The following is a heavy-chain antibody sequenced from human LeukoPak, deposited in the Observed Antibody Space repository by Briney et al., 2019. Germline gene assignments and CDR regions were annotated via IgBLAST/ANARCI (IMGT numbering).Heavy chain of an antibody. J-gene: IGHJ6*02. D-gene: IGHD3-22*01. V-gene: IGHV4-39*07. CDR2: IYYSGST. CDR1: GGSISSSSYY. Sequence: SETLSLTCTVSGGSISSSSYYWGWIRQPPGKGLEWIGSIYYSGSTYYNPSLKSRVTISVDTSKNQFSLQLSSVTAADTAVYYCAREGDYYDSSGYPRVGMDVWGQGTTVTVSS. CDR3: AREGDYYDSSGYPRVGMDV.